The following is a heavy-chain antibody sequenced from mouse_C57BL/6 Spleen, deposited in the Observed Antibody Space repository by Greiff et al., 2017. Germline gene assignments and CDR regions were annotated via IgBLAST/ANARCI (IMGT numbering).Heavy chain of an antibody. CDR2: FNPSNGGT. J-gene: IGHJ2*01. V-gene: IGHV1-53*01. CDR1: GYTFTSDW. Sequence: QVQLQQPGTELVKPGASVKLSCKASGYTFTSDWMHWLKQRPGQGLWWIGNFNPSNGGTNYNEKFKSKATLTVDKSSSTAYMQLSSLTSEASAVYYCARRAYYSLDYWGQGTTLTVSS. CDR3: ARRAYYSLDY. D-gene: IGHD2-12*01.